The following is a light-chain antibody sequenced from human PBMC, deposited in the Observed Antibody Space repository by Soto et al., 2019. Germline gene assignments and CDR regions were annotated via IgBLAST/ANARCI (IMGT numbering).Light chain of an antibody. CDR3: QQSYRTPGT. CDR1: QSISSY. CDR2: AAS. Sequence: DIQMTQSPSSLSASVGDRVTITCRASQSISSYLNWYQQKPGKAPKLLIYAASSLQSGVPSRFSGSGSGTDFTLTISSLQPEDFATYYCQQSYRTPGTFGKGTKVDIK. V-gene: IGKV1-39*01. J-gene: IGKJ1*01.